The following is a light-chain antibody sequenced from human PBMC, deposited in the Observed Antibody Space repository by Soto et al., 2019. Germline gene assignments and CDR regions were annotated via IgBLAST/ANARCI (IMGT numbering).Light chain of an antibody. CDR2: GAS. V-gene: IGKV1-39*01. CDR3: HQSYSTRF. Sequence: DIQMTQSPSSLSASVGDRVTITCRASQSIRRFLNWYQQKPGKAPKLLIYGASSLQSGVPSRFSGSGSGTDFTLTISSLQPEDFATYYCHQSYSTRFFGQGTKLEIK. J-gene: IGKJ2*01. CDR1: QSIRRF.